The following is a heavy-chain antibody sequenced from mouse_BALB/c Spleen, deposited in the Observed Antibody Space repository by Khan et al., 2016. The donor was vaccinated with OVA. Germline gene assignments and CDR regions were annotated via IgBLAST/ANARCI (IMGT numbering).Heavy chain of an antibody. V-gene: IGHV1S41*01. CDR2: IGPGSSNA. Sequence: DLVKPGASVKLSCKASGYTFTSYWINWIKQRPGQGLEWIGRIGPGSSNAYYNDMFKDKATLTVDTSSNTAYIQLSSLSSEDSAVYFCGRENYYGRSSDAMDYWGQGTLVTVSA. CDR3: GRENYYGRSSDAMDY. D-gene: IGHD1-1*01. CDR1: GYTFTSYW. J-gene: IGHJ4*01.